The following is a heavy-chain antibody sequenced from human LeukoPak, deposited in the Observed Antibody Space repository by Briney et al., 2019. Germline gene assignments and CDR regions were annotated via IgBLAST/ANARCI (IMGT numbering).Heavy chain of an antibody. CDR1: GYTFTSYD. D-gene: IGHD6-13*01. CDR3: ARGEQQLVESWFDP. V-gene: IGHV1-2*02. J-gene: IGHJ5*02. CDR2: INPNSGGT. Sequence: ASVKVSCKASGYTFTSYDINWVRQATGQGLEWMGWINPNSGGTNYAQKFQGRVTMTRDTSISTAYMELSRLRSDDTAVYYCARGEQQLVESWFDPWGQGTLVTVSS.